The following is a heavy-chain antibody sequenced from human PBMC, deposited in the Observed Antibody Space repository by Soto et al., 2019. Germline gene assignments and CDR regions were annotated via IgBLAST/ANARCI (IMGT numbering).Heavy chain of an antibody. V-gene: IGHV3-53*01. CDR3: ARSYGDYRDYFDY. CDR1: GFTVNSNY. CDR2: IHSGGST. D-gene: IGHD4-17*01. J-gene: IGHJ4*02. Sequence: EVQLVESGGGLIQPGGSLRLSCAASGFTVNSNYMTWVRQAPGKELEWVSVIHSGGSTYYADSVKGRFTISRDNSKNTLFLQMNSLRAEDTAVYYCARSYGDYRDYFDYWGQGTLVTVFS.